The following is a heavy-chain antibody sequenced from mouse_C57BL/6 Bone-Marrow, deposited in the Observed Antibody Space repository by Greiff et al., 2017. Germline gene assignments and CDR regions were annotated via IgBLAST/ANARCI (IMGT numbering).Heavy chain of an antibody. D-gene: IGHD1-1*01. J-gene: IGHJ2*01. V-gene: IGHV1-82*01. CDR1: GYAFSSSW. CDR2: IYPGDGDT. Sequence: QVQLKESGPELVKPGSSVKISCKASGYAFSSSWMNWVKQRPGKGLEWIGRIYPGDGDTNYNGKFKGKATLTADKSSSTAYMQLSSLTSEDSAVYFGARAYDYGHFDYWGQGNTLTVSS. CDR3: ARAYDYGHFDY.